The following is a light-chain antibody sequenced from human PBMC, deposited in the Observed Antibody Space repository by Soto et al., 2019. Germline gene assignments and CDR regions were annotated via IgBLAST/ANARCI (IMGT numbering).Light chain of an antibody. CDR2: EVS. V-gene: IGLV2-14*03. CDR1: SGDVGGYNY. CDR3: SSYTSTTTRV. Sequence: QSVLTQQASVSGSPGQSITISCIGTSGDVGGYNYVSWYQQHPGKGPKLMIYEVSNRPSGVSNRFSGSKSGNTATLTISGLQAEDEADYYCSSYTSTTTRVFGTGTKVTVL. J-gene: IGLJ1*01.